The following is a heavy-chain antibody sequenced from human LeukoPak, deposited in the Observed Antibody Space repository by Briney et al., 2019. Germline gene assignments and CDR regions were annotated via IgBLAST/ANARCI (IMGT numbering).Heavy chain of an antibody. CDR3: ARAIIIGVTYVDY. Sequence: PSETLSLTCAVYGGSFSGYYWSWIRQPPGKGLEWIGEINHSGSTNYNPSLKSRVTISVDTSKNQFSLKLTSVAAADTAVYYCARAIIIGVTYVDYWGQGTLVTVSS. D-gene: IGHD2-8*01. CDR1: GGSFSGYY. J-gene: IGHJ4*02. V-gene: IGHV4-34*01. CDR2: INHSGST.